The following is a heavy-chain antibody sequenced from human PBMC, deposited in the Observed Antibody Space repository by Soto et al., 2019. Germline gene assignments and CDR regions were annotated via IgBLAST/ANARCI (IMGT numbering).Heavy chain of an antibody. CDR1: GFTFSSYA. Sequence: PXGSLILSFSASGFTFSSYAMSWVRQAPGKGLEWVSAISGSGGSTYYADSVKGRFTISRDNSKNTLYLQMNSLRAGDTAVYYCARDPKTSGGQHWAFNYFDSWGQGTLVTVSS. J-gene: IGHJ4*02. D-gene: IGHD7-27*01. CDR3: ARDPKTSGGQHWAFNYFDS. V-gene: IGHV3-23*01. CDR2: ISGSGGST.